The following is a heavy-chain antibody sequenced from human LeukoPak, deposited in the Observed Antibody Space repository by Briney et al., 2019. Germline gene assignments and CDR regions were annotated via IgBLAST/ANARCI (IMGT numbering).Heavy chain of an antibody. J-gene: IGHJ4*02. CDR3: ARAFDWTFDY. CDR2: ISSSSSYI. Sequence: GGSPRLSCAASGFTFSSYSMNWVRQAPGKGLEWVSSISSSSSYIYYADSVKGRFTISRDNAKNSLCLQMNSLRAEDTAVYYCARAFDWTFDYWGQGTLVTVSS. D-gene: IGHD3-9*01. V-gene: IGHV3-21*01. CDR1: GFTFSSYS.